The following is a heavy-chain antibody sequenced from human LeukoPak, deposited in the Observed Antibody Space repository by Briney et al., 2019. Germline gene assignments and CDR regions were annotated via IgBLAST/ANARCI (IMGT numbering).Heavy chain of an antibody. J-gene: IGHJ4*02. CDR2: INHTGST. Sequence: SETLSLTCAVYGGSFSGYYWSWIRQPPGKGLEWIGEINHTGSTNYNPSLKSRVTISVDTSKNQFSLKLSSVTAADTAVYYCARGLRRWLRDPFDYWGQGTLVTVSS. CDR3: ARGLRRWLRDPFDY. V-gene: IGHV4-34*01. D-gene: IGHD5-12*01. CDR1: GGSFSGYY.